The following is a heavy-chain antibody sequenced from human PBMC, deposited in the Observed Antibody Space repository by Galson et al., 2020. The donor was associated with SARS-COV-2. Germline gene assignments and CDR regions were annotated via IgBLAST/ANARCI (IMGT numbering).Heavy chain of an antibody. CDR3: ARGGTVTGGMDV. D-gene: IGHD4-17*01. Sequence: ASVKVPCKASGYTFTTYGIGWVRQAPGQGLEWMGWISGYNGNTNYAQKLQGRVTMTTDTSTNTAYMELRSLRSDDTAVYYCARGGTVTGGMDVWGPGTTVTVSS. CDR2: ISGYNGNT. J-gene: IGHJ6*02. CDR1: GYTFTTYG. V-gene: IGHV1-18*01.